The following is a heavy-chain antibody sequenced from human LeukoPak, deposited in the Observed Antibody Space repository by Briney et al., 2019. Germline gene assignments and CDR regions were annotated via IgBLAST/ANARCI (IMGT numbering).Heavy chain of an antibody. Sequence: GESLRLSCAASGFTFSSYWMSWVRQAPGKGLEWVANIKQDGSEKYYVDSVKGRFTISRDNAKNSLYLQMNSLRAEDTAVYYCARDPSYGDYYYYGMDVWGQGTTVTVSS. CDR3: ARDPSYGDYYYYGMDV. J-gene: IGHJ6*02. CDR2: IKQDGSEK. CDR1: GFTFSSYW. D-gene: IGHD4-17*01. V-gene: IGHV3-7*01.